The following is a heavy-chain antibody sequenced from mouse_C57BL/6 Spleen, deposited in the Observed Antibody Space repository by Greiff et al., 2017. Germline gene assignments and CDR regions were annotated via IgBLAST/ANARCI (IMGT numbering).Heavy chain of an antibody. D-gene: IGHD4-1*01. CDR1: GYSFTDYY. Sequence: VQLQQSGPELVKPGASVKISCKASGYSFTDYYMNWVKQSNGKGLEWIGVINPNYGTTSYNHKFKGKATLTVDESSSPAYMQLNSLTSEDSAVYDCAEANWGGGGFAYWGQGTLVTVSA. CDR2: INPNYGTT. CDR3: AEANWGGGGFAY. V-gene: IGHV1-39*01. J-gene: IGHJ3*01.